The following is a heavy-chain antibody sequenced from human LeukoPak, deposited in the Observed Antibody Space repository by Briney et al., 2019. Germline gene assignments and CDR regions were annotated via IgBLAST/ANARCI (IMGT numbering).Heavy chain of an antibody. CDR3: ARVYAMVRGVIDL. J-gene: IGHJ5*02. CDR2: MNPNSGNT. CDR1: GYTFTSYD. V-gene: IGHV1-8*01. Sequence: ASVKVSCKASGYTFTSYDINWVRQATGQGLEWMGWMNPNSGNTGYAQKFQGRVTMTRNTSISTAYMELSSLRSEDTAVYYCARVYAMVRGVIDLWGQGTLVTVSS. D-gene: IGHD3-10*01.